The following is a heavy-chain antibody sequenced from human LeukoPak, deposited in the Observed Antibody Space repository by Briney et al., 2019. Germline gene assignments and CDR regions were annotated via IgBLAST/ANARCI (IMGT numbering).Heavy chain of an antibody. CDR2: ITSSSSYI. V-gene: IGHV3-21*01. Sequence: GGSLRLSCAASGFTFSSYTMNWVRKAPGRGLGLVSSITSSSSYIYYADSVKGRFTISRDNARNSLYLQMDSLRAEDTAVYYCARVKWLSAAGTEGNFDYWGQGTLVTVSS. J-gene: IGHJ4*02. CDR3: ARVKWLSAAGTEGNFDY. CDR1: GFTFSSYT. D-gene: IGHD6-13*01.